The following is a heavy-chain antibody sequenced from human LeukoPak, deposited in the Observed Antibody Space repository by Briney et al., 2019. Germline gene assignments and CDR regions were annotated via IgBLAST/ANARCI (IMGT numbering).Heavy chain of an antibody. CDR1: GFIFNSHS. CDR2: ISSTSSYI. CDR3: ARSSGWYHRGPDYYYYYMDV. J-gene: IGHJ6*03. V-gene: IGHV3-21*01. D-gene: IGHD6-19*01. Sequence: GGSLRPSCAASGFIFNSHSMNWVRQAPGKGLEWVSSISSTSSYIYYADSVKSRFTISRDTAKNSLYLQMNSLRAEDTAVYYCARSSGWYHRGPDYYYYYMDVWGKGTTVTVS.